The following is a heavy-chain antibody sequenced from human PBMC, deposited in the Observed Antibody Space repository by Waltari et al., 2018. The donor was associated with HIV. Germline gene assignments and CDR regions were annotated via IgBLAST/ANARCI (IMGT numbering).Heavy chain of an antibody. V-gene: IGHV1-18*01. CDR1: SSRFSGFV. CDR2: CNAYNGDT. J-gene: IGHJ2*01. Sequence: VHLVQPGHWSRKTGAQLKFTYKAYSSRFSGFVLGWVRQAPGQGLAWMGWCNAYNGDTKNAQKFQDRGTMTADTSTSTAYMGLRSLRSDDTAFYYCGRFFPTATTAGWYLDLWGGGTLVTVSS. D-gene: IGHD6-13*01. CDR3: GRFFPTATTAGWYLDL.